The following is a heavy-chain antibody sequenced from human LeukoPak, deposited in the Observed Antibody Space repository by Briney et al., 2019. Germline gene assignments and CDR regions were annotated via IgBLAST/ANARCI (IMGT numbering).Heavy chain of an antibody. J-gene: IGHJ4*02. V-gene: IGHV3-23*01. CDR2: ISGSGGST. CDR3: AKGFGGMITFGGVPGY. D-gene: IGHD3-16*01. Sequence: GGSLRLSCAASGFTFSSYAMSWVRQAPGKVLEWVSAISGSGGSTYYADSVKGRFAISRDNSKNTLYLQMNSLRAEDTAVYYCAKGFGGMITFGGVPGYWGQGTLVTVSS. CDR1: GFTFSSYA.